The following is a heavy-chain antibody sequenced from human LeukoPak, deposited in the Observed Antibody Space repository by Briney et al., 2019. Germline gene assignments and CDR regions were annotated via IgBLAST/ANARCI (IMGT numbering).Heavy chain of an antibody. J-gene: IGHJ3*02. D-gene: IGHD1-26*01. CDR2: IKQDGSEK. V-gene: IGHV3-7*01. CDR3: ASERRERAFDI. CDR1: GDSISSGYY. Sequence: ETLSLTCTVSGDSISSGYYWGWIRQPPGKGLEWVANIKQDGSEKYYVDSVKGRFTISRDNAKNSLYLQMNSLRVEDTAVYYCASERRERAFDIWGQGTMVTVSS.